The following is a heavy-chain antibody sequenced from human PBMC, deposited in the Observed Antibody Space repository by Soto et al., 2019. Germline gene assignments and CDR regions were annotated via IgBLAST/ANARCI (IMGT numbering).Heavy chain of an antibody. CDR3: VRPRVSDMLTGAFDP. V-gene: IGHV4-39*02. D-gene: IGHD3-9*01. CDR2: VDYSGIT. J-gene: IGHJ5*02. Sequence: QLQESGPGLAKPSETLSLTCTVSGASISGSTYYWGWIRQAAGKGLEWIGSVDYSGITYYNPSLKSPLSXPXAXSXXHSPLGLTSVTAADPALYYCVRPRVSDMLTGAFDPWGQGVRVTVSS. CDR1: GASISGSTYY.